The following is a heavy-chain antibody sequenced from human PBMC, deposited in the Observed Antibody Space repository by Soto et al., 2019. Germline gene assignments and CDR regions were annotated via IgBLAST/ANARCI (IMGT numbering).Heavy chain of an antibody. CDR2: ISGSGDST. CDR1: GFTFSSYGMTFSSYA. CDR3: GSGWYTDSFDY. Sequence: GGSLRLSCAASGFTFSSYGMTFSSYAMSWVRQAPGKGLEWVSTISGSGDSTYYADSVKGRFTISRDNAKNSLYLQMNSLRAEDTAVYYCGSGWYTDSFDYWGQGTLVTVSS. J-gene: IGHJ4*02. V-gene: IGHV3-23*01. D-gene: IGHD6-19*01.